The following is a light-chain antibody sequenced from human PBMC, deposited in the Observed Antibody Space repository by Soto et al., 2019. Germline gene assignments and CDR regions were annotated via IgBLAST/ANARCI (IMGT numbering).Light chain of an antibody. CDR1: QNVRNNY. J-gene: IGKJ5*01. CDR2: DAS. V-gene: IGKV3-20*01. Sequence: EAELAQSPGTLSLSPGERATLSCRASQNVRNNYIGWYQQKPGQAPRLLIYDASTRATGIPDRFSGSGSGTDFTLTISRLEPEDFAVYYCQQSGSSPITFGQGTRLEIK. CDR3: QQSGSSPIT.